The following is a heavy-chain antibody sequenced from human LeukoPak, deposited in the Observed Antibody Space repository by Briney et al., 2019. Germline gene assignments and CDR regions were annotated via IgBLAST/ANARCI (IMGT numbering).Heavy chain of an antibody. CDR2: INPSGGST. J-gene: IGHJ4*02. V-gene: IGHV1-46*01. CDR1: GYTFTTYY. CDR3: ARRYCSGGSCSFEY. D-gene: IGHD2-15*01. Sequence: ASVTVSCTAFGYTFTTYYMHWVRQAPGQGLEWMGIINPSGGSTFYAQKFQGRVTMTRDTSTSTVYMELSSLRSEDTAVYYRARRYCSGGSCSFEYWGQGTLVTVSS.